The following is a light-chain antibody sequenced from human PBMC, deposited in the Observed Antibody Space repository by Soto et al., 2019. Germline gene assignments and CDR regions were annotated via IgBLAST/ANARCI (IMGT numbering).Light chain of an antibody. CDR3: LSYADTAHV. CDR2: EVS. V-gene: IGLV2-8*01. Sequence: QAVLAQPPSASGSPGQSFTISCAGTSSDVGGYNYVSWYQQYPGKVPKLMIYEVSERPSGVPDRFSGSKSGNTAFLTVSGLQAEDEADYYCLSYADTAHVFGTGTKVTVL. CDR1: SSDVGGYNY. J-gene: IGLJ1*01.